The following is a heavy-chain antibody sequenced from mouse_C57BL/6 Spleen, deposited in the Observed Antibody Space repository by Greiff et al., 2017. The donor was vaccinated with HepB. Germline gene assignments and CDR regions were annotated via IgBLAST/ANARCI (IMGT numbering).Heavy chain of an antibody. CDR3: ARDPTGIDY. V-gene: IGHV3-6*01. J-gene: IGHJ2*01. CDR1: GYSITSGYY. CDR2: ISYDGSN. Sequence: DVKLQESGPGLVKPSQSLSLTCSVTGYSITSGYYWNWIRQFPGNKLEWMGYISYDGSNNYNPSLKNRISITRDTSKNQFFLKLNSVTTEDTATYYCARDPTGIDYWGQGTTLTVSS. D-gene: IGHD4-1*02.